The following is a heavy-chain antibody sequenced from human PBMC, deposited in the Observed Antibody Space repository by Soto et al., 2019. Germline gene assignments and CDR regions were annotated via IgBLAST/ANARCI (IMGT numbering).Heavy chain of an antibody. J-gene: IGHJ5*02. CDR2: IHYSGST. Sequence: SETLSLTCTVSGGSITGDYWSWIRQPPGKGPEWIGNIHYSGSTNYNPSLKSRVTISVDTSKNQFSLRLSSVTAAEKAVYYCARHPDYRYPLRFDLWGEGRLVTVSS. D-gene: IGHD3-16*01. V-gene: IGHV4-59*08. CDR3: ARHPDYRYPLRFDL. CDR1: GGSITGDY.